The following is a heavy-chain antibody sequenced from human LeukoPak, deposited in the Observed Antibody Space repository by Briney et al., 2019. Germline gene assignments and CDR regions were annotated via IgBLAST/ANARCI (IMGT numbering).Heavy chain of an antibody. CDR2: ISSSSSYI. CDR3: ARVGPPYCSGGSCYSEFDY. Sequence: PGGSLRLSCAASGFTFSSYSMNWVRQAPGKGLEWVSSISSSSSYIYYADSVKGRFTISRDNAKNSLYLQMNSLRAEDTAVYYCARVGPPYCSGGSCYSEFDYWGQGTLVTVSS. J-gene: IGHJ4*02. D-gene: IGHD2-15*01. CDR1: GFTFSSYS. V-gene: IGHV3-21*01.